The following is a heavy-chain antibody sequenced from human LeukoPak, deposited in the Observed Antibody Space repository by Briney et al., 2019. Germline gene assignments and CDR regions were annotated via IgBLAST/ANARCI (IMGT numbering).Heavy chain of an antibody. CDR1: GFTFSSYS. CDR2: ISSSSSYI. D-gene: IGHD1-26*01. V-gene: IGHV3-21*01. J-gene: IGHJ4*02. Sequence: GGSLRLSCAASGFTFSSYSMNWVRRAPGKGLEWVSSISSSSSYIYCADSVKGRFTISRDNAKNSLYLQMNSLRAEDTAVYYCARDSPGIVGATNYWGQGTLVTVSS. CDR3: ARDSPGIVGATNY.